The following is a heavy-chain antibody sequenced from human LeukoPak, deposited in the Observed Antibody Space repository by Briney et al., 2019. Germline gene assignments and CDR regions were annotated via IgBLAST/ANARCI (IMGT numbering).Heavy chain of an antibody. Sequence: GESLKISCKVSGYRITAYWIGWVRQMPGKGLEWMGIIYPGDSDTRYSPSFQGQVTISADKSISTAYLQWSSLKASDTAMYYCARRWSSSWGDYWGQGTLVTVSS. V-gene: IGHV5-51*01. CDR1: GYRITAYW. CDR2: IYPGDSDT. CDR3: ARRWSSSWGDY. D-gene: IGHD6-13*01. J-gene: IGHJ4*02.